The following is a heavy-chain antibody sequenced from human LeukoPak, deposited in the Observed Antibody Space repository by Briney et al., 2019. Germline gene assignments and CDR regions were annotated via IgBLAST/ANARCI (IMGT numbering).Heavy chain of an antibody. J-gene: IGHJ6*03. V-gene: IGHV1-18*01. CDR2: ISAYNGNT. CDR3: ARDRSGDNVWEYYYYYMDV. D-gene: IGHD4-23*01. Sequence: GASVKVSCKASGYTFTSYGISWVRQAPGQGLEWMGWISAYNGNTNYAQKFQGRVTMTRDTSISTAYMELSRLRSDDTAVYYCARDRSGDNVWEYYYYYMDVWSKGTTVTVAS. CDR1: GYTFTSYG.